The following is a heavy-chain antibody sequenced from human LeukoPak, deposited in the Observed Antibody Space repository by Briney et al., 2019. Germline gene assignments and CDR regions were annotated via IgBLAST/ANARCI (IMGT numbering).Heavy chain of an antibody. CDR3: ARVVMVGYDSNWFDP. Sequence: SETLSLTCTVSGGSISSYYWSWIRQPPGKGLEWIGYIYYSGSTNYNPSLKSRVTISVDTSKNQFSLKLSSVTAADTAVYYCARVVMVGYDSNWFDPWGQGTLVTVSS. CDR1: GGSISSYY. J-gene: IGHJ5*02. CDR2: IYYSGST. V-gene: IGHV4-59*01. D-gene: IGHD5-12*01.